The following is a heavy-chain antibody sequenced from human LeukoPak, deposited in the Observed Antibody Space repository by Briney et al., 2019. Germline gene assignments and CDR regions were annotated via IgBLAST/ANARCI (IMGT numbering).Heavy chain of an antibody. CDR2: IIPILGIA. D-gene: IGHD2-15*01. CDR1: GGTFSSYT. V-gene: IGHV1-69*02. Sequence: ASVKVSCKASGGTFSSYTISWVRQAPGQGLEWMGRIIPILGIANCAQKFQGRVTITADKSTSTAYMELSSLRSEDTAVYYCADLDCSGGSCYLDYWGQGTLVTVSS. J-gene: IGHJ4*02. CDR3: ADLDCSGGSCYLDY.